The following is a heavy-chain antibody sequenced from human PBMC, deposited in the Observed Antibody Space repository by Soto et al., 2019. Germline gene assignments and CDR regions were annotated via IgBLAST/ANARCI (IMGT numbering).Heavy chain of an antibody. Sequence: GSLRLSCAASGFTFSSYGMHWVRQAPGKGLEWVAVISYDGSNKYYADSVKGRFTISRDNSKNTLYLQMNSLRAEDTAVYYCAKLYYYDSSADNWGQGTMVTVSS. V-gene: IGHV3-30*18. J-gene: IGHJ3*01. CDR1: GFTFSSYG. D-gene: IGHD3-22*01. CDR3: AKLYYYDSSADN. CDR2: ISYDGSNK.